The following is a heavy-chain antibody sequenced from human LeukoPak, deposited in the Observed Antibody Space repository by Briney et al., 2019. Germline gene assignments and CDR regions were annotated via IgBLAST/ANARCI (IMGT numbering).Heavy chain of an antibody. V-gene: IGHV4-59*12. CDR3: ARDSSGSFYYYYMDV. J-gene: IGHJ6*03. Sequence: SETLSLTCTVSGGSISSYYWSWIRQPPGKGLEWIGYIYYSGSTNYNPSLKSRVTISVDTSKNQFSLKLSSVTAADTAVYYCARDSSGSFYYYYMDVWGKGTTVTVSS. CDR2: IYYSGST. CDR1: GGSISSYY. D-gene: IGHD3-10*01.